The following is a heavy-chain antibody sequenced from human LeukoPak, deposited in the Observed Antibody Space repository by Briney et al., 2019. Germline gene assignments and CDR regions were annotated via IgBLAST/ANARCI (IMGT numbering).Heavy chain of an antibody. CDR3: AKAPTIAVADYWYFDL. CDR2: IIPIFGTA. D-gene: IGHD6-19*01. Sequence: SVKVSCKASGGTFSSYAISWVRQAPGQGLEWMGGIIPIFGTANYAQKFQGRVTITADESTSTAYMELSSLRSEDTAVYYCAKAPTIAVADYWYFDLWGRGTPVTVSS. V-gene: IGHV1-69*13. CDR1: GGTFSSYA. J-gene: IGHJ2*01.